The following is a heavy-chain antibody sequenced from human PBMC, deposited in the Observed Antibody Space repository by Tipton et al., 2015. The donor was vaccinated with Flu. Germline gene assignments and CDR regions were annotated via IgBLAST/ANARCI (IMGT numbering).Heavy chain of an antibody. CDR3: ARGGGKWEIRGDY. Sequence: QSGAEVKKPGASVKVSCEASGYTFIDYFIYWVRQAPGHGLEWVAWINPISGDKAFAQKFQGRVTTTRDTSINTAYMELNKLRSDDTAVYYCARGGGKWEIRGDYWGQGTLVTVSA. CDR1: GYTFIDYF. D-gene: IGHD1-26*01. CDR2: INPISGDK. J-gene: IGHJ4*02. V-gene: IGHV1-2*02.